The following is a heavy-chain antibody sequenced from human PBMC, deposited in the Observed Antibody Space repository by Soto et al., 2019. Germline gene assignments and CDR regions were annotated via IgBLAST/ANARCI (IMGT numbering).Heavy chain of an antibody. CDR2: IYYSGST. J-gene: IGHJ4*02. CDR1: GGSISSYY. V-gene: IGHV4-59*08. Sequence: PSETLSLTCTVSGGSISSYYWSWIRQPPGKGLEWIGYIYYSGSTNYNPSLTSRVTISVDTSKNQFSLKLSSVTAADTAVYYCAGHRYSYGVYYFDYWSQGTLVTVSS. CDR3: AGHRYSYGVYYFDY. D-gene: IGHD5-18*01.